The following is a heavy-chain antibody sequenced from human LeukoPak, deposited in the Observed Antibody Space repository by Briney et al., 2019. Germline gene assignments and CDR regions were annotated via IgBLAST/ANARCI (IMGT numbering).Heavy chain of an antibody. J-gene: IGHJ4*02. CDR2: IGFGGTT. Sequence: PGGSLRLSCAASGFTFSKYGMNWVRQAPGKGLEWVSGIGFGGTTYYADSVKGRFTISRDTSKTTLYLQMNSLRAEDTAVYFCAKAQGYYDCWGQGTLVTVSS. V-gene: IGHV3-23*01. CDR1: GFTFSKYG. CDR3: AKAQGYYDC. D-gene: IGHD3-22*01.